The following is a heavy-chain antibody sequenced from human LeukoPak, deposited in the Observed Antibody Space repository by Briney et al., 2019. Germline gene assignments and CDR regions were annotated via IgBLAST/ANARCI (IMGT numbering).Heavy chain of an antibody. J-gene: IGHJ4*02. CDR3: ARDLGWDNITSFHF. Sequence: GGSLGLSCVASGFSTYSNYMSWVRQPPGKGLEWVSVVYSGGSTNHAESVRGRFIVSRDLSRNTIYLQMNDLRPEDTAVYYCARDLGWDNITSFHFWGQGVLVTVSS. CDR1: GFSTYSNY. V-gene: IGHV3-66*02. CDR2: VYSGGST. D-gene: IGHD1-26*01.